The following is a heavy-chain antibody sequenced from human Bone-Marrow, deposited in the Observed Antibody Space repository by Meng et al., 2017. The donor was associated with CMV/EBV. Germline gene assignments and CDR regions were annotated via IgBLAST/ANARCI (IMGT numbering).Heavy chain of an antibody. CDR2: IRGSGGST. CDR3: AKDILGGQLVSGVFDY. D-gene: IGHD6-6*01. J-gene: IGHJ4*02. CDR1: GLTFSSYA. V-gene: IGHV3-23*01. Sequence: GESLKISCAASGLTFSSYAMSWVRQAPGKGLEWVSAIRGSGGSTYYADSVKGRFTISRDNSKNTLYLQMNSLRAEDTAVYYCAKDILGGQLVSGVFDYWGQGTLVTVSS.